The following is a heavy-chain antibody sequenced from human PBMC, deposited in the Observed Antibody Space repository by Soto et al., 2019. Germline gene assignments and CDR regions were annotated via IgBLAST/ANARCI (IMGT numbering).Heavy chain of an antibody. V-gene: IGHV3-23*01. CDR1: GGTLRPCF. CDR3: AKDRGRSAPPESHC. CDR2: ITADGGGT. Sequence: RALRAPRTGSGGTLRPCFNHLCRPVPEKGLEWVSTITADGGGTFFANSVMARFTISGDNSKITLYLQMDNLRAEDTALYYCAKDRGRSAPPESHCRGPGTQVTRSS. D-gene: IGHD6-19*01. J-gene: IGHJ1*01.